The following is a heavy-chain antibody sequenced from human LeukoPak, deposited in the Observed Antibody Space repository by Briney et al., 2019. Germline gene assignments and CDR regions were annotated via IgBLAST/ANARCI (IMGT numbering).Heavy chain of an antibody. CDR1: GFTFSSYA. J-gene: IGHJ4*02. V-gene: IGHV3-30-3*01. D-gene: IGHD6-6*01. CDR2: ISYDGSNK. CDR3: ARDHGLSIATPQSY. Sequence: GGSLRLSCAASGFTFSSYAMHWVRQAPGKGLEWVAVISYDGSNKYYADSVKGRFTISRDNSKNTLYLQMNSLRAEDTAVYYCARDHGLSIATPQSYWGQGTLVTVSS.